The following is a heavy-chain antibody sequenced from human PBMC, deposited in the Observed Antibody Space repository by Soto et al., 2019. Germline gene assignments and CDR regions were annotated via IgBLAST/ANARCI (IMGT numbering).Heavy chain of an antibody. D-gene: IGHD2-8*01. V-gene: IGHV4-61*08. CDR3: SICYVEMASTNMYS. J-gene: IGHJ1*01. CDR2: ISYSGST. Sequence: SETLSLTCTVSGASVSSHGYYWSWIRQPPGKGLEWIGCISYSGSTSYNPSLKSRVTISVDTSKNQFSLKLSSVTTADTAVYYCSICYVEMASTNMYSCGQRTLVPVS. CDR1: GASVSSHGYY.